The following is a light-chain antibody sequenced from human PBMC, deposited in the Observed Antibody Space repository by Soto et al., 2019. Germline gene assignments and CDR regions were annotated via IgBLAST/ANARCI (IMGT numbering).Light chain of an antibody. Sequence: QSVLTQPPSVSGAPGQRVTISCTGSSCNIGAGYDVHWYQQLPGTAPRLLIYGNSNRPSGVPDRFSGSKSGTSASLAITGRQAEDEADYYCQSYDSSLSGVVFGGGTKPPS. J-gene: IGLJ2*01. CDR1: SCNIGAGYD. CDR3: QSYDSSLSGVV. V-gene: IGLV1-40*01. CDR2: GNS.